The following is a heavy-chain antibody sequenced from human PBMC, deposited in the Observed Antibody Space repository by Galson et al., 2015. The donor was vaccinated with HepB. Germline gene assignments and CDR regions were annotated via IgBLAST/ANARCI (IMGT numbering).Heavy chain of an antibody. CDR1: GFTLSSYS. CDR2: ISSSSSSTI. Sequence: SLRLSCAAFGFTLSSYSLNWVRQAPGKGLEWVSYISSSSSSTIYYADSVTGRFTISRDNSKNTVYLQMNSLRAEDTAVFYCARGYSGGSSQIDQWGQGTLVTVSS. D-gene: IGHD2-15*01. CDR3: ARGYSGGSSQIDQ. J-gene: IGHJ4*02. V-gene: IGHV3-48*01.